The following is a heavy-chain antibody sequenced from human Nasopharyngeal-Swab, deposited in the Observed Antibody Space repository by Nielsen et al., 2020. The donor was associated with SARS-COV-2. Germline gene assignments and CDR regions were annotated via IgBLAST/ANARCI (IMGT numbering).Heavy chain of an antibody. CDR2: IYYSGST. D-gene: IGHD4-17*01. Sequence: CQAPGNGLEWIGSIYYSGSTYYNPSLKGRVTISVDTSKNQFSLKLSSVTAADTAVYYCARLGYGDSNWFDPWGQGTLVTVSS. V-gene: IGHV4-39*01. CDR3: ARLGYGDSNWFDP. J-gene: IGHJ5*02.